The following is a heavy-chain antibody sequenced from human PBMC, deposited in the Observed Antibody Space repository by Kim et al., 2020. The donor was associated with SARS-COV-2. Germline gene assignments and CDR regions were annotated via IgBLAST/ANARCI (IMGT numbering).Heavy chain of an antibody. V-gene: IGHV3-30*04. CDR1: GFTFSSYA. J-gene: IGHJ4*02. CDR3: ARGGYCSSTSCYDSPFDY. D-gene: IGHD2-2*01. CDR2: ISYDGSNK. Sequence: GGSLRLSCAASGFTFSSYAMHWVRQAPGKGLEWVAVISYDGSNKYYADSVKGRFTISRDNSKNTLYLQMNSLRAEDTAVYYCARGGYCSSTSCYDSPFDYWGQGTLVTVSS.